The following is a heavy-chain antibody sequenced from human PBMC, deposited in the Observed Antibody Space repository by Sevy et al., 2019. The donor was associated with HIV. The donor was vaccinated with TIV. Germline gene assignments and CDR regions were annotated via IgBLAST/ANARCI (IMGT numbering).Heavy chain of an antibody. Sequence: GESLKISCAASGFSFNTYTFYWGRQAPGGGLEWISSISSSGVYENYADTVRGRFTISRDNAKNSLSLQMNGLRVEDTGVYYCARVPDSGARGRADYWGQGTRVTVSS. CDR2: ISSSGVYE. CDR3: ARVPDSGARGRADY. V-gene: IGHV3-21*01. J-gene: IGHJ4*02. D-gene: IGHD1-26*01. CDR1: GFSFNTYT.